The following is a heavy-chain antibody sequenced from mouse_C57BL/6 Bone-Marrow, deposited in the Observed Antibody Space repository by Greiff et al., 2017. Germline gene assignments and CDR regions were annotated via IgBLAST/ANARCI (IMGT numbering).Heavy chain of an antibody. D-gene: IGHD2-1*01. CDR1: GYTFTDYY. CDR3: AKRYYGNYYFDY. J-gene: IGHJ2*01. CDR2: INPNNGVT. V-gene: IGHV1-26*01. Sequence: VQLQQSGPELVKPGASVKISCKASGYTFTDYYMNWVKQSHGKSLEWIGDINPNNGVTSYNQKFKGKATLTVDKSSSTAYMELRSLTSEDSAVYYGAKRYYGNYYFDYWGQGTTLTVSS.